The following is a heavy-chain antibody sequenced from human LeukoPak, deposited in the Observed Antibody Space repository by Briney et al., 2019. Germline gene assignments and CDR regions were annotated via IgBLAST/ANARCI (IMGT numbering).Heavy chain of an antibody. Sequence: GSLRLSCAASGFTFSSYSMNWVRQAPGKGLEWVSYISSSSSTIYYADSVKGRFTISRDNAKNSLYLQMNSLRAEDTAVYYCARDQRGDIVVVPAAPDAFDIWGQGTMVTVSS. J-gene: IGHJ3*02. V-gene: IGHV3-48*04. CDR2: ISSSSSTI. CDR3: ARDQRGDIVVVPAAPDAFDI. D-gene: IGHD2-2*01. CDR1: GFTFSSYS.